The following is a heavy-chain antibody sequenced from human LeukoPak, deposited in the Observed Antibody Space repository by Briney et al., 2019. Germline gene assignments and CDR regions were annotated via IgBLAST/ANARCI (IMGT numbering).Heavy chain of an antibody. V-gene: IGHV4-39*07. CDR3: ARDNDSSLFDN. Sequence: PSETLSLTCTVSGVSIRTSHYFWAWLRQSPGKGLEWMVSIDHRGCLYVNPALKSRITISLDTSKNQFFLTLSALTAADSAVYYCARDNDSSLFDNWGQGTLVSVSS. J-gene: IGHJ4*02. D-gene: IGHD2-15*01. CDR1: GVSIRTSHYF. CDR2: IDHRGCL.